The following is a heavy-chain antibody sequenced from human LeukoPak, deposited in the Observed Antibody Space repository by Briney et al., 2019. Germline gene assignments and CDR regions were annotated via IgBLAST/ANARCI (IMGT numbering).Heavy chain of an antibody. J-gene: IGHJ4*02. D-gene: IGHD3-16*01. V-gene: IGHV1-2*02. CDR2: INSNSGVT. CDR1: EYTFTGYY. Sequence: ASVKVSCKASEYTFTGYYMFWVRQAPGQGLEWMGWINSNSGVTKYSQKFQGRVTMTRDTSISTAYMEVSRLKSDDTAVYYCARVDWGSGVMDYWGQGTLVTVSS. CDR3: ARVDWGSGVMDY.